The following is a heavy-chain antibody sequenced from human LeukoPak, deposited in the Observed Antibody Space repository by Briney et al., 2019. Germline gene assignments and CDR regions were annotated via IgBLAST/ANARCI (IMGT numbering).Heavy chain of an antibody. CDR3: ARIYGSGSNHDAFDI. J-gene: IGHJ3*02. Sequence: QPGGSLRLSCAASGFTVSSNYMSWVRQATGKELEWVSVIYSGGSTYYADSVKGRFTISRHNSKNTLYLQMNSLRAEDTAVYYCARIYGSGSNHDAFDIWGQGTMVTVSS. V-gene: IGHV3-53*04. CDR1: GFTVSSNY. CDR2: IYSGGST. D-gene: IGHD3-10*01.